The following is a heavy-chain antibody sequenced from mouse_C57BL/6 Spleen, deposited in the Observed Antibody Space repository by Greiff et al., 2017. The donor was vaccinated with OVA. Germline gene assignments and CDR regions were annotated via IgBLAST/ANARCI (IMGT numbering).Heavy chain of an antibody. Sequence: EVKLVESGGGLVKPGGSLKLSCAASGFTFSSYAMSWVRQTPEKRLEWVATISDGGSYTYYPDNVKGRFTISRDNAKNNLYLQMSHLKSEDTAMYYCARDRDGDYDCFDYWGQGTTLTVSS. CDR1: GFTFSSYA. D-gene: IGHD2-4*01. CDR3: ARDRDGDYDCFDY. CDR2: ISDGGSYT. V-gene: IGHV5-4*01. J-gene: IGHJ2*01.